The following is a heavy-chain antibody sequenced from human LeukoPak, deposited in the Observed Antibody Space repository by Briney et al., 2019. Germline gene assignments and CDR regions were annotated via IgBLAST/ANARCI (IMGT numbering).Heavy chain of an antibody. D-gene: IGHD4-17*01. CDR1: GFIVSSNY. CDR3: ARDVTVIGAFDI. CDR2: IYSGGST. V-gene: IGHV3-53*01. J-gene: IGHJ3*02. Sequence: QTGGSLRLSCVASGFIVSSNYMSWVRQAPGKGLEWVSVIYSGGSTYYADSVKGRFTISRDNSKNTLYLQMNSLRAEDTAVYYCARDVTVIGAFDIWGQGTMVTVSS.